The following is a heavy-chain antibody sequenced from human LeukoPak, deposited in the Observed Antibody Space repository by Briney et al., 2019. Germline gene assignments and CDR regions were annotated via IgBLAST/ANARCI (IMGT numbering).Heavy chain of an antibody. CDR3: ARERGDYDSDNWFDS. V-gene: IGHV4-59*01. CDR2: IYYGGGT. CDR1: GASIGSYF. J-gene: IGHJ5*01. Sequence: PSETLSLTCTVSGASIGSYFWSRIRQPPGKGLEWIGYIYYGGGTNYNPSFESRITISVDTSKNRISLNLTSVTASDTAIYYCARERGDYDSDNWFDSWGQGTLVTVSS. D-gene: IGHD4-17*01.